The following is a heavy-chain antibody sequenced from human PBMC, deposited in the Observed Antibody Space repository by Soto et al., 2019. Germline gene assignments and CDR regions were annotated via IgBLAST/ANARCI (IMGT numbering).Heavy chain of an antibody. Sequence: ASVKVSCKASGYSFAGFYIHWMRQAPEQGLEWVGSINSNSGATTYAQKFQDSVAMTRDTSVSTAYMDLNRLTSDDTAIYYCAIIMTHSDSFDIWGQGTMVTVS. CDR2: INSNSGAT. V-gene: IGHV1-2*04. D-gene: IGHD3-16*01. CDR3: AIIMTHSDSFDI. CDR1: GYSFAGFY. J-gene: IGHJ3*02.